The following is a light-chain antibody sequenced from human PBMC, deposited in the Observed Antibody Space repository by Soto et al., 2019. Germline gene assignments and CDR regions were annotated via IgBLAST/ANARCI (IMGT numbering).Light chain of an antibody. J-gene: IGKJ2*01. CDR1: QSVSSN. CDR2: GAS. CDR3: QQYNNWPPMYT. Sequence: EIVMTQSPATLSVSPGERATLSCRASQSVSSNLAWYQQKPGQAPRLLIYGASTRATGITARFSGSGSGTKFTLTITSLQSEDFALYYCQQYNNWPPMYTFGQGTKLEIK. V-gene: IGKV3-15*01.